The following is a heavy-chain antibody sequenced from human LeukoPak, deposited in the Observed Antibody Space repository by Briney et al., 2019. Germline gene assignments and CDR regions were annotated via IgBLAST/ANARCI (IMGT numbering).Heavy chain of an antibody. CDR1: GGSISSSSCY. V-gene: IGHV4-39*01. D-gene: IGHD2-2*02. Sequence: SETLSLTCTVSGGSISSSSCYWGWIRQPPGKGLEWIGSIYYSGSTYYNPSLKSRVTISVDTSKNQFSLKLSSVTAADTAVYYCARHLRYCSSTSCYTAKGGSQAENWFDPWGQGTLVTVSS. CDR3: ARHLRYCSSTSCYTAKGGSQAENWFDP. CDR2: IYYSGST. J-gene: IGHJ5*02.